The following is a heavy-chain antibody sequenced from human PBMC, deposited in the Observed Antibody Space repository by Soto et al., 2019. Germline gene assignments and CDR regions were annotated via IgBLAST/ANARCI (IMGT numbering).Heavy chain of an antibody. Sequence: QVQLVESGGGVVQPGRSLRLSCAASGFSFSISPMHWVRQAPGKGPEWVALISYDGTNKFYADSVKGRFTISRDNSKSKLYLQVDSLRPEDAAVYYCARDPNTSGGQHWAFNYFDSWGQGTLVTVSS. CDR2: ISYDGTNK. CDR1: GFSFSISP. J-gene: IGHJ4*02. CDR3: ARDPNTSGGQHWAFNYFDS. D-gene: IGHD7-27*01. V-gene: IGHV3-30-3*01.